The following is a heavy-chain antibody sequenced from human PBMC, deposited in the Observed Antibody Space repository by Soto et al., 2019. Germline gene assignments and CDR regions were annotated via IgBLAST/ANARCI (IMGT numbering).Heavy chain of an antibody. Sequence: EVQLVESGGDLVQPGGSLRLSCAASGFSFSTYWMTWVRQAPGRGLEWLASIKEHGGQSFYADSVRGRFIISRDNAQISVYLQLNSLRAEDTAVYYCARGISQAVAPIMGCYFDYWGQGTLLTVSS. CDR1: GFSFSTYW. V-gene: IGHV3-7*03. CDR2: IKEHGGQS. J-gene: IGHJ4*02. CDR3: ARGISQAVAPIMGCYFDY. D-gene: IGHD5-12*01.